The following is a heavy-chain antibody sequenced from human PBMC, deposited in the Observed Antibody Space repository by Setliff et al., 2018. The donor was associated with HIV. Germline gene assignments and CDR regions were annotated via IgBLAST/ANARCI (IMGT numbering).Heavy chain of an antibody. D-gene: IGHD3-3*01. CDR3: AKAQWLLSHWGFDP. CDR2: ISGSGTTI. J-gene: IGHJ5*02. CDR1: GFTFSHYY. V-gene: IGHV3-11*01. Sequence: PGGSLRLSCAASGFTFSHYYMSWIRQAPGKGLQWVSDISGSGTTIYYADSVQGRFTISRDNSKNTLYLQMNSLRAEDTAVYYCAKAQWLLSHWGFDPWGQGTLVTVSS.